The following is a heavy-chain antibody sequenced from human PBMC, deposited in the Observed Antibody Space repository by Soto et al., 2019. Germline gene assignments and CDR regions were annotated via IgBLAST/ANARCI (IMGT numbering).Heavy chain of an antibody. Sequence: PGGSLRLSCAASGFTFSNAWMSWVRQAPGKGLEWVGRIKSKTDGGTTDYAAPVKGRFTISRDDSKNTLYLQMNSLKTEDTAVYYCTTVNIYYGSGGYYNVFHNPTEYYYGMDVWGQGTTVTVSS. D-gene: IGHD3-10*01. CDR3: TTVNIYYGSGGYYNVFHNPTEYYYGMDV. V-gene: IGHV3-15*01. J-gene: IGHJ6*02. CDR1: GFTFSNAW. CDR2: IKSKTDGGTT.